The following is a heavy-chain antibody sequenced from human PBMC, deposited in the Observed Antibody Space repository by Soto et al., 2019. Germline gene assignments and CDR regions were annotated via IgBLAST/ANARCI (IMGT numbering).Heavy chain of an antibody. CDR2: IIPIFGTA. CDR3: AREEHDFPLNWFDP. V-gene: IGHV1-69*13. D-gene: IGHD3-3*01. J-gene: IGHJ5*02. Sequence: GASVTVSCKASGGTFSIYAIIWVRQAPGQGLEWMGGIIPIFGTANYAQKFQGRVTITADESTSTAYMELSSLRSEDTAVYYCAREEHDFPLNWFDPWGQGTLVTVSS. CDR1: GGTFSIYA.